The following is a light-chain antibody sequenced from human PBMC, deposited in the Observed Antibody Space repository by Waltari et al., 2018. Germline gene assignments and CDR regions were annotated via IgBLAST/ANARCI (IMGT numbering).Light chain of an antibody. CDR1: SSDVGRYNL. J-gene: IGLJ3*02. CDR2: EGS. V-gene: IGLV2-23*01. Sequence: QSALTQPASVSGSPGQSITISCTGTSSDVGRYNLVPWYQQHPGKAPKLMIYEGSKRPSGVSDRFSGSKSGNTASLTISGLQAEDEADYYCWSYAGSSTWVFGGGTKLTVL. CDR3: WSYAGSSTWV.